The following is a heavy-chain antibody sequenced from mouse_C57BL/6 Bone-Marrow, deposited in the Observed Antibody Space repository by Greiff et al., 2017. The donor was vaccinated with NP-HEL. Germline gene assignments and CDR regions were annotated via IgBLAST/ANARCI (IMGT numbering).Heavy chain of an antibody. CDR3: TTVITTGDFDV. CDR1: GFNIKDDY. J-gene: IGHJ1*03. D-gene: IGHD1-1*01. Sequence: VQLQQSGAELVRPGASVKLSCTASGFNIKDDYMHWVKQRPEQGLEWIGWIDPENGDTEYASKFQGKATITADTSSNTAYLQLSSLTSEDTAVYYCTTVITTGDFDVWGTGTTVTVSS. V-gene: IGHV14-4*01. CDR2: IDPENGDT.